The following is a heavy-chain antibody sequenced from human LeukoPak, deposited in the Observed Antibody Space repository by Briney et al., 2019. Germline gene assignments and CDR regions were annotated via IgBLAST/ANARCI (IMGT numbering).Heavy chain of an antibody. V-gene: IGHV5-51*01. J-gene: IGHJ4*02. CDR2: IYPGDSDT. CDR3: ATAAILPIAAAAHAPDY. D-gene: IGHD6-13*01. CDR1: GYSFTSYW. Sequence: GESLQISFKGSGYSFTSYWIGWVRQMPGKGLEWMGIIYPGDSDTRYSPSFQGQVTISADKSISTAYLQWSSLKASDTAMYYCATAAILPIAAAAHAPDYWGQGTLVTVSS.